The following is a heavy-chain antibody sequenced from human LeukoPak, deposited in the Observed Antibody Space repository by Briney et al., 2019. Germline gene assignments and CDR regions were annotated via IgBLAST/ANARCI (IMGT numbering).Heavy chain of an antibody. CDR1: GYSFTSYW. V-gene: IGHV5-51*01. Sequence: GESLKISCEGSGYSFTSYWIGWVRQIPGRGLEWMGIIYPGDSDTRYSPSFQGQVTMSADKSISTAYLQWSSLNASDTAMYYCARSMVRGAPYYFDYWGQGTLVTVSS. CDR2: IYPGDSDT. J-gene: IGHJ4*02. D-gene: IGHD3-10*01. CDR3: ARSMVRGAPYYFDY.